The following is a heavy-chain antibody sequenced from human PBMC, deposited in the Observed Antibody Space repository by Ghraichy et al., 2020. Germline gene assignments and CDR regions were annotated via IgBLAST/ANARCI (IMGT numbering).Heavy chain of an antibody. J-gene: IGHJ6*02. CDR3: ASYIMVRGVHAMDV. D-gene: IGHD3-10*01. CDR1: GYSISSGYY. CDR2: IYHGGST. V-gene: IGHV4-38-2*02. Sequence: SETLSLTCTVSGYSISSGYYWGWIRQPPGKGLEWIGSIYHGGSTYYNPSLESRVTISVDTISIDTSKNHFSLKLSSVTAADTAVYYCASYIMVRGVHAMDVWGQGTTVTVSS.